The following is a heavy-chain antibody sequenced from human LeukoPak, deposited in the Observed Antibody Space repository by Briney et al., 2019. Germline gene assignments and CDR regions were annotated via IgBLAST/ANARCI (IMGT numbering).Heavy chain of an antibody. V-gene: IGHV3-48*03. D-gene: IGHD4-17*01. CDR3: ARMWTTVTDAFDF. Sequence: GGSLRLSCAASVFTFSNYEMNWVRWAPGKGLGWVSYISSSGGTIYYADSVRGRFTISRDNAKNSLYLQVNSLRVEDTAVYYCARMWTTVTDAFDFWGQGTMVTVSS. J-gene: IGHJ3*01. CDR2: ISSSGGTI. CDR1: VFTFSNYE.